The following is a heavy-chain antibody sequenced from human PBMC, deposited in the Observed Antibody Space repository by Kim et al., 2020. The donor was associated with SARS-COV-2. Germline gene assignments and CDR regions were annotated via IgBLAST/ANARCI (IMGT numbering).Heavy chain of an antibody. D-gene: IGHD3-10*01. V-gene: IGHV3-23*01. Sequence: GGSLRLSCAASGFTFSNYAMSWVRQTPGKGLECVSTITSSGGETFYADSVKGRFAISRDNSENTLFLQMNSLRVEDTAIYYCAKAFNYGSASAYASFDSWGQGSLVTISS. CDR2: ITSSGGET. J-gene: IGHJ5*01. CDR3: AKAFNYGSASAYASFDS. CDR1: GFTFSNYA.